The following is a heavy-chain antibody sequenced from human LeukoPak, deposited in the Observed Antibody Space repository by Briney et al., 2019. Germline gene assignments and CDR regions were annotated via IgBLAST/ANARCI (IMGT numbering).Heavy chain of an antibody. Sequence: PSETLSLNCTVSGGSISTHYWSWIRQTAANGLEWIGRVYPDGSPNYNPSFESRVTMSRDTSKNQFSLKLSSVTAADTAVYYCTRGLHTSLPFHWGQGIRVTISA. CDR1: GGSISTHY. J-gene: IGHJ4*02. V-gene: IGHV4-4*07. CDR3: TRGLHTSLPFH. D-gene: IGHD2/OR15-2a*01. CDR2: VYPDGSP.